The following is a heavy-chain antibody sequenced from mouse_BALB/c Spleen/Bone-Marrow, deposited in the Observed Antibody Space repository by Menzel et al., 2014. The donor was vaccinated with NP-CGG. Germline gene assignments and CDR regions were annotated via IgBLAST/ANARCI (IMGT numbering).Heavy chain of an antibody. J-gene: IGHJ4*01. CDR3: TRQRNWDHYAMDY. V-gene: IGHV5-6*01. CDR2: ISSGGGYT. Sequence: EVKLMESGGDLVKPGGSLKLSCAASGFTFSTYGMSWVRQTPDKRLEWVATISSGGGYTYYPDSEKGRFTISRDNANNTLYLQMSSLKSEDTAMYYCTRQRNWDHYAMDYWGQGTSVTVSS. CDR1: GFTFSTYG. D-gene: IGHD4-1*01.